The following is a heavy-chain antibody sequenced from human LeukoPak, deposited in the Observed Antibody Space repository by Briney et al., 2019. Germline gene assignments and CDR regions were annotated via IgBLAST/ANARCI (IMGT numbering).Heavy chain of an antibody. Sequence: PGGSLRLSCAASGFDFSIYRMNWVRQAPGKGLEWVSYIHLSGTPTHYAEVVKGRFSISRDNAKNSLYLQMDNLRAEDTAVYYCARGPTRLDYWGQGTLVTVSS. CDR2: IHLSGTPT. CDR1: GFDFSIYR. J-gene: IGHJ4*02. V-gene: IGHV3-48*04. D-gene: IGHD2-2*01. CDR3: ARGPTRLDY.